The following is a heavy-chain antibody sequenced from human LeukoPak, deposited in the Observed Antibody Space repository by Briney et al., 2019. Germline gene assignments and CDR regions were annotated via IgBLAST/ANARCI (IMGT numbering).Heavy chain of an antibody. CDR1: GFTFSSYG. D-gene: IGHD6-19*01. CDR2: IWYDGSNK. Sequence: GGSLRLSCAASGFTFSSYGMHWVRQAPGKGLEWVAVIWYDGSNKYYADSVKGRFTISRDNSKNTLYLQMNGLRAEETAMYYCATSYTSGWSLYFDNWGQGTLVTVSS. V-gene: IGHV3-30*02. CDR3: ATSYTSGWSLYFDN. J-gene: IGHJ4*02.